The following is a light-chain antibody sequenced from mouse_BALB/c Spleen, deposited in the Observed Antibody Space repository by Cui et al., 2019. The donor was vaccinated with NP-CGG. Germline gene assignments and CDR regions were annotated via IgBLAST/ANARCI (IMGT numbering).Light chain of an antibody. J-gene: IGLJ1*01. Sequence: QAVLTQESALTDSPGETVTLTCRSSTGAVKTSNYANWVQEKADHLFTGLIGGTNNRAPGVPARFSGSLIGDKAALTITGAQTEDEAIYFCALWYSNHWVFGGGTKLTVL. CDR2: GTN. CDR3: ALWYSNHWV. CDR1: TGAVKTSNY. V-gene: IGLV1*01.